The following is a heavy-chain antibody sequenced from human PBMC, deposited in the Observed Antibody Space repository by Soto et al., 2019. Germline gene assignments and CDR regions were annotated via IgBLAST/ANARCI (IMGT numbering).Heavy chain of an antibody. CDR2: TYYRSKWYN. Sequence: SQTLSLTCAISGDSVSSNSAAWNWIRQSPSRGLEWLGRTYYRSKWYNDYAVSVKSRITINPDTSKNQFSLQLNSVTPEDTAVYYSARVYCSSTSCYIFNWFDPWGQGTLVTVSS. J-gene: IGHJ5*02. V-gene: IGHV6-1*01. CDR1: GDSVSSNSAA. D-gene: IGHD2-2*02. CDR3: ARVYCSSTSCYIFNWFDP.